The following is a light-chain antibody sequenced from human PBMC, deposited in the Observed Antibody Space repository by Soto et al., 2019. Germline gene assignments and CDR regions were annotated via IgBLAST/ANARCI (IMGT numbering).Light chain of an antibody. Sequence: EIVLTQSPGTLSLSPGESATLFCRASQTVSSSCLAWYQQKPGQAPRLLIYGVSSRATGIPDRFSGSGSGTAFTVTISRLQPEDFAVYYCQHYDNSAALTFGGGTNVEIK. CDR3: QHYDNSAALT. CDR2: GVS. V-gene: IGKV3-20*01. CDR1: QTVSSSC. J-gene: IGKJ4*01.